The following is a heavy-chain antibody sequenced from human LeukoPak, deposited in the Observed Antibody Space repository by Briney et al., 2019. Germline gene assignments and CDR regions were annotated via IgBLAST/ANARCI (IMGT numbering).Heavy chain of an antibody. V-gene: IGHV4-59*08. CDR2: IHNSGRT. Sequence: PSETLSLTCSVSGGSVSSYYWGWIRQSPGKGLEWIGYIHNSGRTNYNPSLKSRVTGFVDTSKNQVSLRLSSVTAADTAVYYCARHGTISSESYFDYWGQGALVTVSS. CDR3: ARHGTISSESYFDY. CDR1: GGSVSSYY. J-gene: IGHJ4*02. D-gene: IGHD1-14*01.